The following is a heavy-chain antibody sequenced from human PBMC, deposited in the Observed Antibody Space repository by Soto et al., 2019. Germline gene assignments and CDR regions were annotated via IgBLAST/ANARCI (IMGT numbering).Heavy chain of an antibody. CDR2: IYYSGSI. CDR3: ARHVAYSYGSGSSSTVY. D-gene: IGHD3-10*01. Sequence: TETLSLTCTVSGGSISSSSHYWGWIRQPPGKGLEWIGSIYYSGSIYYNPSLKSRVTISVDTSKNQFSLKLSSVTATDTAVYYCARHVAYSYGSGSSSTVYCDQGTLGTVST. J-gene: IGHJ4*02. CDR1: GGSISSSSHY. V-gene: IGHV4-39*01.